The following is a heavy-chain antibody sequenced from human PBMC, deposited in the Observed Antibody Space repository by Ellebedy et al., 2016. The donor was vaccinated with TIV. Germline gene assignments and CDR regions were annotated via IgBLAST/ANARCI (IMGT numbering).Heavy chain of an antibody. D-gene: IGHD4-17*01. J-gene: IGHJ6*02. CDR1: GYIFTGDH. CDR3: AREHYGRCLDV. V-gene: IGHV1-2*02. CDR2: IHPRNGGT. Sequence: ASVKVSCKASGYIFTGDHLHWVRQAPGQGPEWMGWIHPRNGGTNLEPRFRGRVILTSDTSISTAYMELSGLQSDDTAVYYCAREHYGRCLDVWGQGTAVTVSS.